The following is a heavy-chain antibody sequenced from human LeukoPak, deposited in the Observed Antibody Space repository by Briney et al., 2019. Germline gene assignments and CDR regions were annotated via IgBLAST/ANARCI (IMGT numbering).Heavy chain of an antibody. V-gene: IGHV3-74*01. CDR3: ARLDCSRTSCYFDY. Sequence: GGSLRLSCAASGFTFSSYIVTWVRQTPGRGLVWVSHVNSDGSSTSYADSVKGRFTISRDNAKNTLYLQMNSLRAEDTAVYYCARLDCSRTSCYFDYWGQGTLVTVSS. D-gene: IGHD2-2*01. J-gene: IGHJ4*02. CDR1: GFTFSSYI. CDR2: VNSDGSST.